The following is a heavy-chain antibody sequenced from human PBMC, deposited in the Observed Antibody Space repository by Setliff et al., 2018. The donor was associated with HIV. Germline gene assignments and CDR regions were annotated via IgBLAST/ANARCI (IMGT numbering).Heavy chain of an antibody. Sequence: PGGSMRLSCAASGFNFRDFWMYWVRQAPGKGLEWVANISPEGNKKYYVGSVKGRFTSSRDNAKSSLFLQMSGLRPEDTAVYYCARVLLRTNPLYGVASNWFDPWGQGTLVTVSS. V-gene: IGHV3-7*03. D-gene: IGHD2-8*01. CDR3: ARVLLRTNPLYGVASNWFDP. CDR1: GFNFRDFW. J-gene: IGHJ5*02. CDR2: ISPEGNKK.